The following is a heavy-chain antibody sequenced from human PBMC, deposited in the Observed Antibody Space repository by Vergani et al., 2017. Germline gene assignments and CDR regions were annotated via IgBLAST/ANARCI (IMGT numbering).Heavy chain of an antibody. CDR2: ISSSSGYI. Sequence: EVQLVESGGGLVKPGGSLRLSCAASGFTFSSYSMNWVRQAPGKGLEWVSSISSSSGYIYYADSVKGRFTLSRDNAKNSLYLQMNSLRAEDTAVYYCARGLGSDYGDYGPIWGQGTMVTVSS. CDR3: ARGLGSDYGDYGPI. J-gene: IGHJ3*02. V-gene: IGHV3-21*01. D-gene: IGHD4-17*01. CDR1: GFTFSSYS.